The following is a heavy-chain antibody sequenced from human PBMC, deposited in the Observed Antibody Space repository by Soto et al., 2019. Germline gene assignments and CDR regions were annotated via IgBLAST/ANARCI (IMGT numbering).Heavy chain of an antibody. CDR2: IYYSGST. J-gene: IGHJ4*02. D-gene: IGHD2-8*01. V-gene: IGHV4-30-4*01. CDR3: ARGSLRGVLMVYAPHYFDY. Sequence: PSATLSLTCTVSGGSISSGDYYWSWIRQPPGKGLEWIVYIYYSGSTYYNPSLKSRVTISVDTSKNQFSLKLSSVTAADTAVYYCARGSLRGVLMVYAPHYFDYWGQGTLVTVSS. CDR1: GGSISSGDYY.